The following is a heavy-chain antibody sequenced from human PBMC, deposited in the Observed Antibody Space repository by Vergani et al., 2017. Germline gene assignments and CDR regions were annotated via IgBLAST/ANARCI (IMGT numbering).Heavy chain of an antibody. J-gene: IGHJ4*02. V-gene: IGHV7-4-1*02. CDR2: INTKTGSP. CDR3: ARGRSVVATFFDY. Sequence: QVQLVQSGSELKKSGSSVKVSCKASGYMFNDYVLNWVRQAPGQGLEWMGRINTKTGSPRYAQGFKGRFVFSVDTSASTAFLQISGLKAEDTAVYFCARGRSVVATFFDYWGQGTLVTVSS. D-gene: IGHD5-12*01. CDR1: GYMFNDYV.